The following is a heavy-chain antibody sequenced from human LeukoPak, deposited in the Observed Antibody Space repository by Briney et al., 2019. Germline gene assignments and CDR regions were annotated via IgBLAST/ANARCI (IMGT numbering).Heavy chain of an antibody. J-gene: IGHJ4*02. V-gene: IGHV5-51*01. Sequence: GESLKISCEVSGYTFTTSSIGWVRQTPGKDLEWMRIIYPADSDARYGPSFQGQVTISVDKSISTAYLQWSSLKASDTAIYYCARRRIAVAGNALLDYWGQGTLVTVSS. D-gene: IGHD6-19*01. CDR1: GYTFTTSS. CDR2: IYPADSDA. CDR3: ARRRIAVAGNALLDY.